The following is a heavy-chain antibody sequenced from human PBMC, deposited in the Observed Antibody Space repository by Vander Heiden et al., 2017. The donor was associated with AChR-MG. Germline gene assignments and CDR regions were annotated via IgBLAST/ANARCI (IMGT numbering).Heavy chain of an antibody. Sequence: QVQLQQWGAGLLKPSETLSLTCAVYGGSFSGYYWSWIRQPPGKGREWIGEINHSGTTNYNPSLKSRVTISVDTSKNQFSLKLSSVTAADTAVYYCARGRGVSFRGPDYWVQGTLVTVSS. J-gene: IGHJ4*02. V-gene: IGHV4-34*01. D-gene: IGHD3-10*01. CDR1: GGSFSGYY. CDR3: ARGRGVSFRGPDY. CDR2: INHSGTT.